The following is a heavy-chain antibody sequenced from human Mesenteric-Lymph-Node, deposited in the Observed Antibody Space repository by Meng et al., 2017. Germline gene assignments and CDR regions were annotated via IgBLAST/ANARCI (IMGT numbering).Heavy chain of an antibody. D-gene: IGHD1-1*01. CDR2: ISYDGSNK. CDR1: GFTFSSYA. V-gene: IGHV3-30*04. Sequence: GESLKISCAASGFTFSSYAMHWVRQAPGKGLEWVAVISYDGSNKYYADSVKGRFTISRDNSKNTVYLQMNGLKGEDTALYYCTNDRLSHWGQGALVTVSS. CDR3: TNDRLSH. J-gene: IGHJ1*01.